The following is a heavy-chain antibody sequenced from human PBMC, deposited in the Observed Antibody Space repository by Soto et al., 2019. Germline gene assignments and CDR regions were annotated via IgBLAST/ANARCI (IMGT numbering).Heavy chain of an antibody. D-gene: IGHD2-15*01. CDR2: VSTSGRST. V-gene: IGHV3-64D*06. J-gene: IGHJ4*01. Sequence: GGSLRLSFSASGFTFSESTIYWVRQVPGKGLEAISAVSTSGRSTYYADSVKDRFRISRDDSKNTIYLQMGSLRPEDTARYYCVKQAHGLDGVAFDYWGRGTQVTVSS. CDR1: GFTFSEST. CDR3: VKQAHGLDGVAFDY.